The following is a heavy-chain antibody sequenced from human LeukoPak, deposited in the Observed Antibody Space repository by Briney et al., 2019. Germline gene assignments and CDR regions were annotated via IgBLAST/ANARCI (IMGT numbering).Heavy chain of an antibody. CDR1: GFTFSSYW. J-gene: IGHJ4*02. D-gene: IGHD6-6*01. Sequence: GGSLRLSCTASGFTFSSYWMHWVRQAPGKGLVWVSRINSDGSSTTYADSVKGRLTISRDNAKNTLYLQMNNLRAEDTAVYYCARGPNSNWSGLDFWGQGTLLTVSS. CDR2: INSDGSST. V-gene: IGHV3-74*01. CDR3: ARGPNSNWSGLDF.